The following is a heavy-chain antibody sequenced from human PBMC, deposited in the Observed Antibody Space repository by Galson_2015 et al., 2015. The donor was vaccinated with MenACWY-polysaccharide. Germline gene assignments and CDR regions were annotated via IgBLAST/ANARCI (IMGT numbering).Heavy chain of an antibody. V-gene: IGHV4-61*01. CDR1: GGSVTSDTSY. D-gene: IGHD1-26*01. J-gene: IGHJ5*02. CDR3: VREPIYGGSFGWFDP. Sequence: SETLSLTCTVSGGSVTSDTSYWGWLRQPPGEGLEWIGYMSYSGRGNSNPSLRSRVTVLIDTSKNQFSLRLTSVTAADTAMYYCVREPIYGGSFGWFDPWGQGTLVTVSS. CDR2: MSYSGRG.